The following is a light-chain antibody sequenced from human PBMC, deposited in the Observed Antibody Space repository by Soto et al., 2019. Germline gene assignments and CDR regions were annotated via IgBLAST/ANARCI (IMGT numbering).Light chain of an antibody. CDR2: DVS. V-gene: IGLV2-11*01. CDR3: CSFAGAFYV. CDR1: SIDVGGYNY. Sequence: SAPTQPPPVFGFPGQSVPISFTGNSIDVGGYNYVSWYQQHPGKAPKLMIYDVSERPSGVPDRFSGSKSGNTASLTISGLQAEDEADYYCCSFAGAFYVCGTGTKVTVL. J-gene: IGLJ1*01.